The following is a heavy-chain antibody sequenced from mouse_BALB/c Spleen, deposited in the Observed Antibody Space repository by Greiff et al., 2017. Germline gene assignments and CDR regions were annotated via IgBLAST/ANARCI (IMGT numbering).Heavy chain of an antibody. CDR3: ARDGGWLLLWFAY. Sequence: VQLQQSGPGLVKPSQSLSLTCSVTGYSITSGYYWNWIRQFPGNKLEWMGYISYDGSNNYNPSLKNRISITRDTSKNQFFLKLNSVTTEDTATYYCARDGGWLLLWFAYWGQGTLVTVSA. CDR2: ISYDGSN. J-gene: IGHJ3*01. D-gene: IGHD2-3*01. V-gene: IGHV3-6*02. CDR1: GYSITSGYY.